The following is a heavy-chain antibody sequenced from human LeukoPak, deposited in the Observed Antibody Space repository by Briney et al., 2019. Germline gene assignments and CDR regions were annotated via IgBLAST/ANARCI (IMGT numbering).Heavy chain of an antibody. D-gene: IGHD2-15*01. CDR2: IYPSDSDT. J-gene: IGHJ4*02. CDR3: ARRSCSGATCYQLDY. V-gene: IGHV5-51*01. CDR1: GYRFTSYS. Sequence: GESLKISCEGSGYRFTSYSIAWVRQMPGKGLEWMGIIYPSDSDTTNSPSFQGQVTISADRSISTAYLQWSSLKASDTAVYYCARRSCSGATCYQLDYWGQGTLVTVSS.